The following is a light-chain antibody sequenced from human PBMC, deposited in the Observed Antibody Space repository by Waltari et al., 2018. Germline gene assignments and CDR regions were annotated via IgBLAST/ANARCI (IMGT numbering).Light chain of an antibody. CDR2: KVS. Sequence: DVVMTQSPLSLPVIPGQPASISCMSSQSLLHSDGKTYLMWFQQRPGQSPRRLIYKVSNRESGVPDRFSGSGSDTDFTLKISRVEADDVGVYYCMQGTHWPYTFGQGTRLDI. V-gene: IGKV2-30*02. CDR3: MQGTHWPYT. J-gene: IGKJ2*01. CDR1: QSLLHSDGKTY.